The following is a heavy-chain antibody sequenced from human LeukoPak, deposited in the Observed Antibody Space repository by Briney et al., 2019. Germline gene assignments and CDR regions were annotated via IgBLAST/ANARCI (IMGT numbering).Heavy chain of an antibody. V-gene: IGHV3-33*08. CDR1: GFTFSSNW. Sequence: GGSLRLSCAGSGFTFSSNWMTWVRQAPGKGLEWVAVIWYDGSNKYYADSVKGRFTISRDNSKNTLYLQMNSLRAEDTAVYYCARELAVVAATRYYYYGMDVWGQGTTVTVSS. J-gene: IGHJ6*02. CDR3: ARELAVVAATRYYYYGMDV. D-gene: IGHD2-15*01. CDR2: IWYDGSNK.